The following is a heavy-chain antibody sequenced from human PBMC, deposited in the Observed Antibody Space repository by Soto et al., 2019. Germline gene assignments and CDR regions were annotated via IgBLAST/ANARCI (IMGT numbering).Heavy chain of an antibody. CDR2: INPDGSAT. Sequence: GGSLRLSCAASGFNFNDYELAWVRQAPGKGLVWVSRINPDGSATNYADSVKGRFTISRDNAKNTLYLQMNSLRAEDTAVFYCGRGGSDSPMAPGYWGQGTLVTVSS. J-gene: IGHJ4*02. CDR3: GRGGSDSPMAPGY. D-gene: IGHD5-18*01. CDR1: GFNFNDYE. V-gene: IGHV3-74*01.